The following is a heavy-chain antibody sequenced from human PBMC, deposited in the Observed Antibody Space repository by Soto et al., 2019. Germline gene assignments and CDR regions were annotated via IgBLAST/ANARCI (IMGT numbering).Heavy chain of an antibody. CDR1: GFTFSSCA. D-gene: IGHD3-10*01. V-gene: IGHV3-23*01. J-gene: IGHJ4*02. CDR2: ISDSGSKT. CDR3: AKDRTFPWFGEPPGY. Sequence: GGSLRLSCAVSGFTFSSCAMSWARQAPGKGLEWVSGISDSGSKTYYTDSVKGRFTISRDNSKNTLYLQMNSLRAEDTAVYYCAKDRTFPWFGEPPGYWGQGTLVTVSS.